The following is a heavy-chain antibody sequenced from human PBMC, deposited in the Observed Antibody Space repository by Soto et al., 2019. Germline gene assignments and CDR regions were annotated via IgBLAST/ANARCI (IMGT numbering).Heavy chain of an antibody. V-gene: IGHV3-33*01. Sequence: QVQLVESGGGVVQPGRSLRLSCAASGFTFSSYGMHWVRQAPGKGLEWVAVIWYDGSNKYYADSVKGRFTTSRDNSKNTLYLTMNSLRAEDTAVYYCARDCAGYSSGWYQRGGFDYWGQGTLVTVSS. D-gene: IGHD6-19*01. CDR1: GFTFSSYG. J-gene: IGHJ4*02. CDR3: ARDCAGYSSGWYQRGGFDY. CDR2: IWYDGSNK.